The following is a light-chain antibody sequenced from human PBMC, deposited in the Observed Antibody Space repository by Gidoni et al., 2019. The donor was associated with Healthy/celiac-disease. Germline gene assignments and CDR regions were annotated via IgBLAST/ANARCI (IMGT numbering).Light chain of an antibody. J-gene: IGLJ2*01. CDR3: QSYDSSGVV. Sequence: QSVLTQPPSVSGAPGQRVTISCTGSSSNIGAGYDVHWYQPLPGPAPKLLIYGNSNRPSGVPDRFSGSKSGTSASLAITGLQAEDEADYYCQSYDSSGVVFGGGTKLTVL. CDR1: SSNIGAGYD. CDR2: GNS. V-gene: IGLV1-40*01.